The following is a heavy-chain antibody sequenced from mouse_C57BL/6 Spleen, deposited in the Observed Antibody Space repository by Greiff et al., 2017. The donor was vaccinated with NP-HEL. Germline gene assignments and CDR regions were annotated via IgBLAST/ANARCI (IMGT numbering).Heavy chain of an antibody. D-gene: IGHD1-1*01. Sequence: QVQLQQPGAELVKPGASVKLSCKASGYTFTSYWMHWVQQRPGQGLEWIGMIHPNSGSTNYNEKFKSTATLTVDKSSSPAYMQLSSLTSEDSAGYYCARSCYGSSPAWFAYWGQGTLVTVSA. CDR3: ARSCYGSSPAWFAY. CDR1: GYTFTSYW. J-gene: IGHJ3*01. V-gene: IGHV1-64*01. CDR2: IHPNSGST.